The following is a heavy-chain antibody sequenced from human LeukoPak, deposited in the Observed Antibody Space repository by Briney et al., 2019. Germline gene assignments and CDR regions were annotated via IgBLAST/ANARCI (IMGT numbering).Heavy chain of an antibody. CDR3: ASPSTMIDHDAFDI. V-gene: IGHV1-69*02. CDR2: IIPILGIA. CDR1: GGTFSSYT. Sequence: SVKVSCKASGGTFSSYTISWVRQAPGQGLEWMGRIIPILGIANYAQKFQGRVTITADKSTSTAYMELSSLRSEDTAVYYCASPSTMIDHDAFDIWGQETMVTVSS. J-gene: IGHJ3*02. D-gene: IGHD3-22*01.